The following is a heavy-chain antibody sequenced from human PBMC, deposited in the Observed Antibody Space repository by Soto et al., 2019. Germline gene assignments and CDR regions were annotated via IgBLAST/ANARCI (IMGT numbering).Heavy chain of an antibody. CDR2: ISGTGGTT. Sequence: GGSLRLSCAASGFTFSSYAMSWVRQAPGKGLEWVSAISGTGGTTYYADSVKGRFTISRDNSRNTLHLQMNSLRAEDTAIYYCVKRASGYLFAGYYYGMDVWGQGTTVTVSS. V-gene: IGHV3-23*01. D-gene: IGHD3-3*01. CDR3: VKRASGYLFAGYYYGMDV. J-gene: IGHJ6*02. CDR1: GFTFSSYA.